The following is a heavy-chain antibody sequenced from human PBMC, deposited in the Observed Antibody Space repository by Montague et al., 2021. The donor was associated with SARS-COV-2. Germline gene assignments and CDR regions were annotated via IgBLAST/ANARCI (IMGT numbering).Heavy chain of an antibody. CDR1: GGSISSYY. D-gene: IGHD3-22*01. CDR3: ARGMHYYDSSGYYFDY. CDR2: IYYSGST. Sequence: SETLSLTCTVSGGSISSYYWSWIRQPPGKGLEWIVYIYYSGSTXXXPSXXXRVTISVDTSKNQFSLKLSSVTAADTAVDYCARGMHYYDSSGYYFDYWGQGTMVTVSS. J-gene: IGHJ4*02. V-gene: IGHV4-59*01.